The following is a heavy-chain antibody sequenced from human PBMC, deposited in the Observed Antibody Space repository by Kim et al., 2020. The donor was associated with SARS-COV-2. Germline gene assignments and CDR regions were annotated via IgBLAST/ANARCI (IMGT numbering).Heavy chain of an antibody. CDR1: GFTFRDFA. V-gene: IGHV3-30-3*02. CDR2: ITYDGGSK. J-gene: IGHJ4*02. CDR3: VKPWCSLHSPSPVDY. Sequence: GGSLRLSCAASGFTFRDFAMHWVRQAPGKGLEWMAIITYDGGSKYFADSVKGRFTISRDNSNNILYLQMNSLTIEDTAIYYCVKPWCSLHSPSPVDYGGEGPLTVVSS. D-gene: IGHD2-8*01.